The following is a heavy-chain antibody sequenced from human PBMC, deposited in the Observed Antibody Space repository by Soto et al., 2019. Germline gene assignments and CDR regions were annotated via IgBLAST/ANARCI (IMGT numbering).Heavy chain of an antibody. CDR1: GFTFSNYA. CDR3: AKAYFVWSSEQPYYFDY. V-gene: IGHV3-23*01. J-gene: IGHJ4*02. CDR2: ISGSGGRS. Sequence: EVQLLDSGGGLVQPGGSLRLSCAASGFTFSNYAMTWVRQGPGKGLEWVSGISGSGGRSYYADSVKGRFTISRDNSKSTLSLHMNSLRAEDTAVYYCAKAYFVWSSEQPYYFDYWGQGTLVTFSS. D-gene: IGHD3-16*01.